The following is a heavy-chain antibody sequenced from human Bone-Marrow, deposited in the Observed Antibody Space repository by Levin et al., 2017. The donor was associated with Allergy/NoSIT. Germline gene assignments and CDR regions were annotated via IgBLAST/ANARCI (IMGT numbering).Heavy chain of an antibody. Sequence: ASVKVSCKASGYTFTGYYMHWVRQAPGQGLEWMGWINPNSGGTNYAQKFQGRVTMTRDTSISTAYMELSRLRSDDTAVYYCARDRTYYYGSGSSTHDYWGQGTLVTVSS. CDR3: ARDRTYYYGSGSSTHDY. D-gene: IGHD3-10*01. V-gene: IGHV1-2*02. CDR2: INPNSGGT. J-gene: IGHJ4*02. CDR1: GYTFTGYY.